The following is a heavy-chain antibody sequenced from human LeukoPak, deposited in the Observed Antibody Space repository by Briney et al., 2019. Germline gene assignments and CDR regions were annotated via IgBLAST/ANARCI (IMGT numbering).Heavy chain of an antibody. CDR1: GFTFSSYE. CDR3: ARGYGDYVDY. V-gene: IGHV3-66*01. Sequence: GGSLRLSCAASGFTFSSYEMNWVRQAPGKGLEWVSVIYSGGSTYYADSVKGRFTISRDNSKNTLYLQMNSLRAEDTAVYYCARGYGDYVDYWGQGTLVTVSS. J-gene: IGHJ4*02. CDR2: IYSGGST. D-gene: IGHD4-17*01.